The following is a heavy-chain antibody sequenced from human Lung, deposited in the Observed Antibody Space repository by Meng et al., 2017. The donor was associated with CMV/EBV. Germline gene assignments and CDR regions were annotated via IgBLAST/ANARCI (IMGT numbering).Heavy chain of an antibody. CDR3: AGLLPSGKYVHHWFDP. CDR2: ISYDGTT. Sequence: GSLRLXCAVSGGVINVYYWSWIRQPPGKGLEWVGSISYDGTTSYNPSLNSRVTISLDTSKSQFSLKLTSVTAADTALYYCAGLLPSGKYVHHWFDPWGQGTLVXVSS. CDR1: GGVINVYY. V-gene: IGHV4-59*12. D-gene: IGHD3-10*02. J-gene: IGHJ5*01.